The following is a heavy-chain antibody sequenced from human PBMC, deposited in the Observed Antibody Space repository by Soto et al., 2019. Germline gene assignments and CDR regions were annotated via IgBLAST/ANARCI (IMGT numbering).Heavy chain of an antibody. V-gene: IGHV3-23*01. CDR3: AKNEDFWIGYRQFIGPIDY. Sequence: EVQLLESGGNLVQPGGSLRLSCAASGFTFSSYAMSWVRQAPGKGLEWVSVISGSGDSTYYADSVKGRFTISRDNSNNTLYLQLNTLTAEDTAVYHCAKNEDFWIGYRQFIGPIDYWGQGTLVTVSS. CDR2: ISGSGDST. J-gene: IGHJ4*02. CDR1: GFTFSSYA. D-gene: IGHD3-3*01.